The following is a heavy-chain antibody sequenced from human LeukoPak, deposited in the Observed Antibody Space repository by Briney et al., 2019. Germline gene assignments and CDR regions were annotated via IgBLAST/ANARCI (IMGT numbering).Heavy chain of an antibody. J-gene: IGHJ6*03. CDR1: GDSINNHY. V-gene: IGHV4-34*01. Sequence: PSETLPLTCTVSGDSINNHYWSWIRQPPGKGLEWIGEINHSGSTNYNPSLKSRVTISVDTSKNQFSLKLSSVTAADTAVYYCARGPFWSGASTKYYYYYYYYMDVWGKGTTVTVSS. D-gene: IGHD3-3*01. CDR3: ARGPFWSGASTKYYYYYYYYMDV. CDR2: INHSGST.